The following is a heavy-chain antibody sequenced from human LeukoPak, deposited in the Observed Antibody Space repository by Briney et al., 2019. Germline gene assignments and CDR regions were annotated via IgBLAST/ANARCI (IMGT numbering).Heavy chain of an antibody. CDR3: ARHSSVPTPYYFDY. Sequence: PSETLSLTCTVSLDSTTSNFWSWVRQPPGKGLEWIGYIYNSGSTNHNPSLKSRVTISVDTSKNQFSLKLSSVTAADTAVYYCARHSSVPTPYYFDYWGQGTLVTVSS. CDR1: LDSTTSNF. V-gene: IGHV4-59*08. D-gene: IGHD4-17*01. CDR2: IYNSGST. J-gene: IGHJ4*02.